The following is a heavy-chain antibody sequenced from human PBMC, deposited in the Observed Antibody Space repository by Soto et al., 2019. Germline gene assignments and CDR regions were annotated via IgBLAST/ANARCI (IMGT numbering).Heavy chain of an antibody. CDR2: IYYSGST. Sequence: SETLSLTCTVSGGSISSGDYYWSWIRQPPGKGLEWIGYIYYSGSTYYNPSLKSRVTISVDTSKNQFSLKLSSVTAADTAVYYCARDYSNYEGYYYGMDVGGQGTRGT. CDR1: GGSISSGDYY. J-gene: IGHJ6*02. CDR3: ARDYSNYEGYYYGMDV. D-gene: IGHD4-4*01. V-gene: IGHV4-30-4*01.